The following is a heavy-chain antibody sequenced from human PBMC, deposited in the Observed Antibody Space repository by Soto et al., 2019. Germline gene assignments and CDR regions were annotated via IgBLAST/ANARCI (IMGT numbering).Heavy chain of an antibody. Sequence: GASVKVSCKASGVTFSSYAISWVRQAPGQGLEWMGGIIPIFGTANYAQKFQGRVTITADESTSTAYMELSSLRSEDTAVYYCARESSVAEAWVHAFDIWGQGTMVTVSS. J-gene: IGHJ3*02. D-gene: IGHD6-19*01. V-gene: IGHV1-69*13. CDR3: ARESSVAEAWVHAFDI. CDR1: GVTFSSYA. CDR2: IIPIFGTA.